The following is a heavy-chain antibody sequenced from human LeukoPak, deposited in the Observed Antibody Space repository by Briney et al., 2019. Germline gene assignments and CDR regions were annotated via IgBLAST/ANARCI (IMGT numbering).Heavy chain of an antibody. J-gene: IGHJ4*02. CDR3: ASSHDYGLTYDY. Sequence: PSETLSLTCSVSGYSISSVYYWGWIRQPPGKGLEWIGSIYHSGSTYYTPSLKSRVTISVDSSKSGFSLKLSSVTAADTAVYYCASSHDYGLTYDYWGQGTLVTVSS. D-gene: IGHD4-17*01. V-gene: IGHV4-38-2*01. CDR2: IYHSGST. CDR1: GYSISSVYY.